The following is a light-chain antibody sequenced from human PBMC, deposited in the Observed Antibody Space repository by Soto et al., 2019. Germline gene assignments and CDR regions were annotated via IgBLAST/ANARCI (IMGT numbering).Light chain of an antibody. V-gene: IGKV3-15*01. J-gene: IGKJ1*01. CDR1: QSVSNN. CDR2: GAS. CDR3: QQYNNWPRGT. Sequence: IVMTQSPASLSVSPGEGATLSCRASQSVSNNLAWYQQKPGQAPRLLIYGASTRATGIPARFSGSGSGTDFTLTISSQQSEDFAVYYCQQYNNWPRGTLGQGTKVEIK.